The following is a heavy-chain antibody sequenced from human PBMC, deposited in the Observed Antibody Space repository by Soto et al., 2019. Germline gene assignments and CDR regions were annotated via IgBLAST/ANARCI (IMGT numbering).Heavy chain of an antibody. J-gene: IGHJ6*02. V-gene: IGHV3-49*03. D-gene: IGHD6-13*01. Sequence: GGSLRLSCTASGFTFGDYAMSWFRQAPGKGLEWVGFIRSKAYGGTTEYAASGKGRFTISRDDSKSIAYLQMNSLRAEDTAVYYCARDRSDSWYGRGYHYYGMDVWGQGTTVTVSS. CDR2: IRSKAYGGTT. CDR3: ARDRSDSWYGRGYHYYGMDV. CDR1: GFTFGDYA.